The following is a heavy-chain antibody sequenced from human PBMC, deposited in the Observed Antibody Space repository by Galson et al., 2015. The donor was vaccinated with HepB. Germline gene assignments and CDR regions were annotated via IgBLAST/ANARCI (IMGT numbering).Heavy chain of an antibody. CDR1: GYTFTGYY. J-gene: IGHJ6*02. Sequence: SVKVSCKASGYTFTGYYMHWVRQAPGQGLEWMGWINPNSGGTNYAQKFQGWVTMTRDTSISTAYMQLSRLRSDDTAVYYCACGLVGQSPESMDVWCQGTTVTGPS. V-gene: IGHV1-2*04. CDR3: ACGLVGQSPESMDV. CDR2: INPNSGGT. D-gene: IGHD2-15*01.